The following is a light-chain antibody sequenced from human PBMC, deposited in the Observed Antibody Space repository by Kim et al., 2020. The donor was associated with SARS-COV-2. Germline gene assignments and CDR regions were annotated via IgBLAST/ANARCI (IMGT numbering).Light chain of an antibody. CDR3: QQLNSYTRFT. V-gene: IGKV1-9*01. CDR2: AAS. CDR1: QGISSY. J-gene: IGKJ3*01. Sequence: SVGDRVTIPCRASQGISSYLAWYQQKPGKAPKLLIYAASTLQSGVPSRFSGSGSGTEFTLTISSLQPEDFATYYCQQLNSYTRFTFGPGTKVDIK.